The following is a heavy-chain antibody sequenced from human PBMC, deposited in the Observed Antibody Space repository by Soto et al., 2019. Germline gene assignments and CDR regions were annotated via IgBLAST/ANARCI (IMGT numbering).Heavy chain of an antibody. J-gene: IGHJ6*02. D-gene: IGHD6-19*01. CDR2: IYGGGST. CDR1: GFTVSTNY. V-gene: IGHV3-66*01. CDR3: ASPTEAVAGYYYYGMDV. Sequence: SLRLSCAASGFTVSTNYMSWVRQAPGKGLEWVSVIYGGGSTYYADSVKGRFTISRDNSKNTLYLQMNSLRAEDTAVYYCASPTEAVAGYYYYGMDVWGQGTTVTVSS.